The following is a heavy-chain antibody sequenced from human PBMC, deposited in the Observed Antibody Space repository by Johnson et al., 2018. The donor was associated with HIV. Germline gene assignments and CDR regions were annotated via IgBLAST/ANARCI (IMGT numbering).Heavy chain of an antibody. CDR2: ISYDENTE. J-gene: IGHJ3*02. Sequence: MQLVESGGGAVQPGGSLRLPCVASGFTLSSSGMHWVRQPPGKGLEWVAFISYDENTEYYVDSVKGRFTISRDNPWNTLYLQMNNLTTEDTAVYYCARGYASFDIWGQGTMVTVSS. D-gene: IGHD5-12*01. V-gene: IGHV3-30*03. CDR1: GFTLSSSG. CDR3: ARGYASFDI.